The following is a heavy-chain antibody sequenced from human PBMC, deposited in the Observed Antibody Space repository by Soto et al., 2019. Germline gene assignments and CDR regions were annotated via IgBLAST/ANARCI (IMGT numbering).Heavy chain of an antibody. Sequence: ASVKVSCKASGYTFTSYGISWVRQAPGQGLKWMGWISAYNGNTNYAQKLQGRVTMTTDTSTSTAYMELRSLRSDDTAVYYCARDLTPSSSRITIFGVAPSDAFDIWGQGTMVTVSS. CDR1: GYTFTSYG. CDR3: ARDLTPSSSRITIFGVAPSDAFDI. CDR2: ISAYNGNT. V-gene: IGHV1-18*01. J-gene: IGHJ3*02. D-gene: IGHD3-3*01.